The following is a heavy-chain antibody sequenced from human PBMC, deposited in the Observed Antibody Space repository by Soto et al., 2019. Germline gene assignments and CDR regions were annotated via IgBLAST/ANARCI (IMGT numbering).Heavy chain of an antibody. Sequence: PGGSLRLSCTASGFTFGDYAMSWFRQAPGKGLEWVGFIRSKAYGGTTEYAASVKGRFTISRDDSKSIAYLQMNSLKTEDTAVYYCTRGWFGDTMYYYYGMDVWGQGTTVTVSS. J-gene: IGHJ6*02. CDR2: IRSKAYGGTT. CDR3: TRGWFGDTMYYYYGMDV. D-gene: IGHD3-10*01. V-gene: IGHV3-49*03. CDR1: GFTFGDYA.